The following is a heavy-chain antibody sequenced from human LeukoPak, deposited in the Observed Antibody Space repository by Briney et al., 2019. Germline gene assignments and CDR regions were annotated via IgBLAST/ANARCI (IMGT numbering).Heavy chain of an antibody. D-gene: IGHD2-2*01. CDR1: GFTLSSYW. CDR2: INSDGRRT. Sequence: GGSLRLSCAASGFTLSSYWIHWVRQAPGKGLVWVSRINSDGRRTTYADSVKGRFTISRDNSKNTLYLQMNSLRAEDTAVYYCARALSVPFRSYYYYYGMDVWGQGTTVTVSS. V-gene: IGHV3-74*01. J-gene: IGHJ6*02. CDR3: ARALSVPFRSYYYYYGMDV.